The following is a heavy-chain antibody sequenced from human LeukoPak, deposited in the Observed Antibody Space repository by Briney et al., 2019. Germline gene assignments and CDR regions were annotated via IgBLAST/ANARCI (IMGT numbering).Heavy chain of an antibody. D-gene: IGHD6-19*01. CDR3: ARGPRIAVALNHFDY. Sequence: GASVKVSCKASGYTFTGYYMHWVRQAPGQGLEWMGWINPNSGGTNYAQKFQGWVTMTRDTSISTAYMELSRLRSADTAVYYCARGPRIAVALNHFDYWGQGTLVTVSS. V-gene: IGHV1-2*04. J-gene: IGHJ4*02. CDR1: GYTFTGYY. CDR2: INPNSGGT.